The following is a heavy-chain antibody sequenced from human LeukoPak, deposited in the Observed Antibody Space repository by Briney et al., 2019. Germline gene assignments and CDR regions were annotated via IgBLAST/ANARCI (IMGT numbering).Heavy chain of an antibody. V-gene: IGHV4-59*08. CDR2: TYYSGST. Sequence: SETLSLTCTVSGGPIRDFYWSWIRQPPGEGLEWIGYTYYSGSTSYNPSLKSRVAIPVDMSKRQFSLELSSVTAAHTAIYYCTRHKRWLQSPDAFDVWGQGTMVTVSS. CDR1: GGPIRDFY. CDR3: TRHKRWLQSPDAFDV. D-gene: IGHD5-24*01. J-gene: IGHJ3*01.